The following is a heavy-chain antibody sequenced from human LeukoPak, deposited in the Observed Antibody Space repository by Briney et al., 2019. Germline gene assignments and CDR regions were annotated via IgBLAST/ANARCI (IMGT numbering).Heavy chain of an antibody. J-gene: IGHJ4*02. CDR3: ARRENSGYYHVY. Sequence: GASLQISCKGSGSIFSSYWIGWVRQLPGKGLEWMGIIYPGDSDTRYRPSFQGQVTISADKSISTAYLQWSSLKASDTAMYYCARRENSGYYHVYWGQGTLVTVSS. CDR2: IYPGDSDT. CDR1: GSIFSSYW. D-gene: IGHD3-22*01. V-gene: IGHV5-51*01.